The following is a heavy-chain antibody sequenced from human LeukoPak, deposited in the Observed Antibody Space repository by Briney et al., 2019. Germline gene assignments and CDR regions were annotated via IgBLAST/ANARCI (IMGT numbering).Heavy chain of an antibody. D-gene: IGHD2-15*01. CDR2: ISAYNGNT. CDR1: GYTFTSYG. J-gene: IGHJ5*02. Sequence: ASVKVSCKASGYTFTSYGISWVRQAPGQGLEWMGWISAYNGNTNYAQKLQGRVTMTTDTSTSTAYMELRSLRSDDTAVYYCARDSFLYCSGGSCYTTLTFDPWGQGTLVTVSS. V-gene: IGHV1-18*01. CDR3: ARDSFLYCSGGSCYTTLTFDP.